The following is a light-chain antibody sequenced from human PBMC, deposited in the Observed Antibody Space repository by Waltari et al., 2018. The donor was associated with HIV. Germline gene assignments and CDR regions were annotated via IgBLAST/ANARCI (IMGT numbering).Light chain of an antibody. CDR2: MNA. V-gene: IGLV1-47*01. CDR3: AAWDASLSRWV. CDR1: SSNIGINP. Sequence: QSVLTQPPSASGTPGQRVIISCAGISSNIGINPVSWYQHLPGTAPKFIIYMNAQRPSGVPDRFSGSKSGTSASLAIRGLRSEDEADYYCAAWDASLSRWVFGGGTKLTVL. J-gene: IGLJ3*02.